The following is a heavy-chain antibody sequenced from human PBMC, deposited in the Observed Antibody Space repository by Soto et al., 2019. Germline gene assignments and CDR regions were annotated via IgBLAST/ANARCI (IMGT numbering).Heavy chain of an antibody. V-gene: IGHV3-30*18. Sequence: GGSLRLSCAASGFTFSSYGMHWVRQAPGKGLEWVAVISYDGSNKHYADSVKGRFTISRDNSKNTLYLQMNSLRAEDTAVYYCAKDSSSSGSYYDWFDPWGQGTLVTVSS. CDR3: AKDSSSSGSYYDWFDP. CDR1: GFTFSSYG. CDR2: ISYDGSNK. D-gene: IGHD3-10*01. J-gene: IGHJ5*02.